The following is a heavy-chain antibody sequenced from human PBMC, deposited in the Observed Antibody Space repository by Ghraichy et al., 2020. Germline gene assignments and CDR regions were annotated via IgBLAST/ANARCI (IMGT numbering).Heavy chain of an antibody. CDR3: ARGSIVGTTFWRGDFDY. CDR1: GFTLTFYA. J-gene: IGHJ4*02. Sequence: GESLNISCAASGFTLTFYAMHWVRQAPGKGLEWVAVTSYDGSKTYFADSVKGRFTISRDNSKNTLYLQMSSLRIEDTAVYYCARGSIVGTTFWRGDFDYWGQGSLVTVSS. CDR2: TSYDGSKT. D-gene: IGHD1-26*01. V-gene: IGHV3-30-3*01.